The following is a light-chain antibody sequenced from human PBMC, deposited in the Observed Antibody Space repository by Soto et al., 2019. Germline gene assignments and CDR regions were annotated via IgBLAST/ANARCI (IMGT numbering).Light chain of an antibody. CDR1: QDIRDD. V-gene: IGKV1-33*01. CDR2: DAS. CDR3: QQFHNLPLT. Sequence: DIQMTQSPSSLSASVGDRVTITCLASQDIRDDLNWYQQKPGKAPTLLIYDASDVETGIPSRFSGSGSGTEFIFTITRLQPEDLAAYYCQQFHNLPLTFGGGTKVEIK. J-gene: IGKJ4*01.